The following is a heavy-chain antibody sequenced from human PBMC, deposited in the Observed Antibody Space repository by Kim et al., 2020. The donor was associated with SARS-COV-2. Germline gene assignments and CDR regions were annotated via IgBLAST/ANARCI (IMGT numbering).Heavy chain of an antibody. D-gene: IGHD2-2*01. Sequence: SETLSLTCTVSGASMNSGGYYWSWIRQHPGKGLEWIGFLSYSGFTYYTPSLESRVSTSVDTSKNQFSLKLTSVTAADTAVYYCARTPRDCSSTSCYHFDYCGQGVLVTVSS. J-gene: IGHJ4*02. CDR3: ARTPRDCSSTSCYHFDY. V-gene: IGHV4-31*03. CDR2: LSYSGFT. CDR1: GASMNSGGYY.